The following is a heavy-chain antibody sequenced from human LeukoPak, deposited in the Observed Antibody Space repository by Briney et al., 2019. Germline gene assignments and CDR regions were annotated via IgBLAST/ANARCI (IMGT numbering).Heavy chain of an antibody. V-gene: IGHV3-74*01. CDR1: GFTFSSYW. Sequence: GGSLRLSCAASGFTFSSYWMHWVRQAPGKGLVWVSRINSDGSSTSYAGSVKGRFTISRDNAKNTLYLEVNSLRAEDTAVYYCAREGRWHLLNNWFDPWGQGTLVTVSS. CDR2: INSDGSST. D-gene: IGHD2-15*01. J-gene: IGHJ5*02. CDR3: AREGRWHLLNNWFDP.